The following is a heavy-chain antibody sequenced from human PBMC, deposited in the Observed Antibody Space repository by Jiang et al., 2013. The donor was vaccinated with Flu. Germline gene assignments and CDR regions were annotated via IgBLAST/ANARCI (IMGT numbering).Heavy chain of an antibody. CDR1: GYSFTSYW. J-gene: IGHJ4*02. V-gene: IGHV5-10-1*01. Sequence: PGESLRISCKGSGYSFTSYWISWVRQMPGKGLEWMGRIDPSDSYTNYSPSFQGHVTISADKSISTAYLQWSSLKASDTAMYYCAILGGSSWYLGRPTYFDYWGQGTLVTVSS. D-gene: IGHD6-13*01. CDR3: AILGGSSWYLGRPTYFDY. CDR2: IDPSDSYT.